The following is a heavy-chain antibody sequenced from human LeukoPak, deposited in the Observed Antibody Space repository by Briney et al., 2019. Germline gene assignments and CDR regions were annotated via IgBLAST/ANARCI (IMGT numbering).Heavy chain of an antibody. J-gene: IGHJ6*02. CDR2: IWYDGSNK. D-gene: IGHD5-18*01. CDR1: GFTFSSYG. V-gene: IGHV3-33*01. Sequence: GRSLRLSCAASGFTFSSYGMHWVRQAPGKGLEWVAVIWYDGSNKYYADSVKGRFTISRDNSKNSLYLQMNSLRAEDTAVYYCARDVGHRYRTGYYGMDVWGQGTTVTVSS. CDR3: ARDVGHRYRTGYYGMDV.